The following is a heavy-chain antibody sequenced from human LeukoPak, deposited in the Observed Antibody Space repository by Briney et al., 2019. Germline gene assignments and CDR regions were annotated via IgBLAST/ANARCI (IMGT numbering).Heavy chain of an antibody. J-gene: IGHJ5*02. CDR2: INWNGGRT. V-gene: IGHV3-20*04. Sequence: PGGSLILSCATSGFTFEDHGMSWVRQAPGKGLEWVSRINWNGGRTGYSDSVKGRFIISRDDAKKSVDLQMNSLRVEDTAFYYCVRGEGRGGWFDPWGQGILVTVSS. CDR1: GFTFEDHG. CDR3: VRGEGRGGWFDP. D-gene: IGHD1-26*01.